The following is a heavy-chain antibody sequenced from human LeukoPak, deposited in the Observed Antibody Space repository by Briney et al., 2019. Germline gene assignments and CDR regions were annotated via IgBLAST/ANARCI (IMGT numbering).Heavy chain of an antibody. Sequence: PGGSLRLSCAASGFTFSSYGMHWVRQAPGKGLEWVAVISYDGSNKYYADSVKGRFTISRDNSKNTLYLQMNSLRAEDTAVYYCARGAPPRGYSYGPLDYWGQGTLVTVSS. CDR2: ISYDGSNK. J-gene: IGHJ4*02. V-gene: IGHV3-30*03. D-gene: IGHD5-18*01. CDR1: GFTFSSYG. CDR3: ARGAPPRGYSYGPLDY.